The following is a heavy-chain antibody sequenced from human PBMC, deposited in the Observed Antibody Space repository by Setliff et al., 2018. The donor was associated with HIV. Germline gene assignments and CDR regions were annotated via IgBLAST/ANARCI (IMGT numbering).Heavy chain of an antibody. V-gene: IGHV4-39*07. D-gene: IGHD3-10*01. Sequence: PSETLSLTCTVSGGSISTSRHYWGWIRQPPGKGLEWIGSIYYTGSTYYNPSLKSRVSISVDASKNHFSLKLSSVTAADTALYYCAREGRFTYGLKADYWGQGTLVTVSS. CDR3: AREGRFTYGLKADY. J-gene: IGHJ4*02. CDR2: IYYTGST. CDR1: GGSISTSRHY.